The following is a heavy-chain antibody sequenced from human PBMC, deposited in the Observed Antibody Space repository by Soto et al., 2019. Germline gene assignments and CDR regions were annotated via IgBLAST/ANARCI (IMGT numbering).Heavy chain of an antibody. D-gene: IGHD4-17*01. CDR1: GFTFSSYA. V-gene: IGHV3-23*01. CDR3: AKAPPDYGDYFYIFDY. Sequence: PGGSLRLSCAASGFTFSSYAMSLVRQAPGKGLEWVSAISGSGGSTYYADSVKGRFTISRDNSKNTLYLQMNSLRAEDTAVYYCAKAPPDYGDYFYIFDYWGQGTLVTVSS. J-gene: IGHJ4*02. CDR2: ISGSGGST.